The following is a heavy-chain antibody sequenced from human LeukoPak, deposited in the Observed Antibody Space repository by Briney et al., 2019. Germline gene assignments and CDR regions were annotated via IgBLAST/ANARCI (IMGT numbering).Heavy chain of an antibody. J-gene: IGHJ6*03. Sequence: SGGSLRLSCAASGFTFSSYWMHWVRQAPGKGLVWVSRINSDGSSTSYADSVKGRFTISRDNAKNTLYLQMNSLRAEDTAVYYCARGRRRGALWFGATPRNDYYMDVWGKGTTVTISS. CDR3: ARGRRRGALWFGATPRNDYYMDV. D-gene: IGHD3-10*01. CDR2: INSDGSST. V-gene: IGHV3-74*01. CDR1: GFTFSSYW.